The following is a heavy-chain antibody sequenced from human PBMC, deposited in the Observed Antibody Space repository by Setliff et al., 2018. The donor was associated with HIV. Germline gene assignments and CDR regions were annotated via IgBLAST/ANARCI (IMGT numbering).Heavy chain of an antibody. CDR1: GFTVSSNY. V-gene: IGHV3-53*01. CDR2: IYRGGGT. Sequence: ESLKISCAVSGFTVSSNYMTWVRQAPGKGLEWVSLIYRGGGTNYADSVKGRFTISRDNSKNTLYLQMNSLRAPDTAVYYCARGRYDYAWGSNREYYYYYMDVWGKGTTVTVSS. J-gene: IGHJ6*03. CDR3: ARGRYDYAWGSNREYYYYYMDV. D-gene: IGHD3-16*02.